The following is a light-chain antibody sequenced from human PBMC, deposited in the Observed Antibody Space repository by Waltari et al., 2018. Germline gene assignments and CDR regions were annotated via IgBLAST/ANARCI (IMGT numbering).Light chain of an antibody. CDR3: QQYHDLTPLT. CDR2: DAS. Sequence: DIQMTQSPSSLSASVGDRLTISCRASQDISKSLNWFQQKPGKAPKLLIYDASNLETGVPSRFSGSGSGAHFTLTISSLQPEDSATYYCQQYHDLTPLTFGGGTKVEI. V-gene: IGKV1-33*01. J-gene: IGKJ4*01. CDR1: QDISKS.